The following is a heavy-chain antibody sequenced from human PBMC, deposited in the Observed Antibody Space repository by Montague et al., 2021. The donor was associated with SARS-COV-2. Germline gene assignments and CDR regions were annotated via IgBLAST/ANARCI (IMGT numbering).Heavy chain of an antibody. CDR1: GGSITGYY. J-gene: IGHJ3*02. CDR2: IYDGGAV. CDR3: VGDHPYGGPRGAYDI. Sequence: SETLSLTCTVSGGSITGYYWSWLRRSPGKGLEWIAYIYDGGAVNXXPSLGSRVTISTDTSKNQLSLKVNSVTAADTAVYYCVGDHPYGGPRGAYDIWGQGTVVTVSS. D-gene: IGHD4-23*01. V-gene: IGHV4-59*01.